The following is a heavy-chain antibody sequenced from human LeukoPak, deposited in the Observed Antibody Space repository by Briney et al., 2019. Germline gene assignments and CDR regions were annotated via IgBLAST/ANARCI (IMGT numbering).Heavy chain of an antibody. CDR1: GVSFSGYY. CDR3: ARADSSSWYANWFDP. CDR2: INHSGST. Sequence: SETLSLTCAVYGVSFSGYYWSWIRQPPGKGLEWIGEINHSGSTNYNPSLKSRVTISVDTSKNQFSLKLSSVTAADTAVYYCARADSSSWYANWFDPWGQGTLVTVSS. J-gene: IGHJ5*02. V-gene: IGHV4-34*01. D-gene: IGHD6-13*01.